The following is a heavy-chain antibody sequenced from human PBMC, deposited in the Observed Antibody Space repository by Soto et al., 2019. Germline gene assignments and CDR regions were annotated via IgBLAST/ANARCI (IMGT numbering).Heavy chain of an antibody. D-gene: IGHD3-10*01. CDR3: ARDYGLSGDGSGSYYTY. CDR2: ISAYNGKT. J-gene: IGHJ4*02. CDR1: GYTFTSYG. Sequence: QVQLVQSGAEVKKPGASVKVSCKASGYTFTSYGISWVRQAPGQGLEWMGWISAYNGKTNYAQKLQGRVTMTTDTPPSTAYMELRSLRSDDTAVYYCARDYGLSGDGSGSYYTYWGQGSLVTVAS. V-gene: IGHV1-18*01.